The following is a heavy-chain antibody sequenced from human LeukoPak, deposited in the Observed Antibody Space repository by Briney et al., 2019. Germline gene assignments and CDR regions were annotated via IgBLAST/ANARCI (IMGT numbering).Heavy chain of an antibody. CDR3: ARAGARKTYYYDSRGYEHDAFDI. D-gene: IGHD3-22*01. CDR1: GFTFSSYW. V-gene: IGHV3-74*01. Sequence: GGSLRLSCAASGFTFSSYWMLRVRQAPGKGLVWVSRINSDGSSTSYADSVKGRFTISRDNAKNTLYLQMNSLRAEDTAVYYCARAGARKTYYYDSRGYEHDAFDIWGQGTMVTLSS. J-gene: IGHJ3*02. CDR2: INSDGSST.